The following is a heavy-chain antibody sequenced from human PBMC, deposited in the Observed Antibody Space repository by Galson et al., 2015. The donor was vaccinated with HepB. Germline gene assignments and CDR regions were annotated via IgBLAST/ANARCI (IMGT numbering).Heavy chain of an antibody. J-gene: IGHJ4*02. D-gene: IGHD3-22*01. CDR3: ARGVDYYDSSGIDY. CDR2: ISYDGSNK. Sequence: ALRLSCAASGCTFSSYAMHWVRQAPGKGLEWVAVISYDGSNKYYADSVKGRFTISRDNSKDTLYLQMNSLRAEDTAVYYCARGVDYYDSSGIDYWGQGTLVTVSS. V-gene: IGHV3-30*04. CDR1: GCTFSSYA.